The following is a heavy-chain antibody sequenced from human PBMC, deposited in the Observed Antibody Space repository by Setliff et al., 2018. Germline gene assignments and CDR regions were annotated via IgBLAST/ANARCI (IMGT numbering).Heavy chain of an antibody. CDR1: GGTFSTYA. CDR2: IVPVFGTR. V-gene: IGHV1-69*13. J-gene: IGHJ4*02. CDR3: ARDSPLYGDPDY. D-gene: IGHD4-17*01. Sequence: SVKVSCKASGGTFSTYAVNWVRQAPGQGLEWMGGIVPVFGTRNYAQKFQGRVTFTADDSATTTYMELSSRTSEDTALYYCARDSPLYGDPDYWGQGTLVTVSS.